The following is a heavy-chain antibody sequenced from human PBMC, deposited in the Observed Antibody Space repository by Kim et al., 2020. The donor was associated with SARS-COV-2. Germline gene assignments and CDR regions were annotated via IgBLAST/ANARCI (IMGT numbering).Heavy chain of an antibody. J-gene: IGHJ4*02. CDR3: AKEHATCGAGCYALVDH. CDR1: GFPFSGYS. V-gene: IGHV3-23*01. CDR2: VLGGGQGT. Sequence: GGSLRLSCAASGFPFSGYSLTWVRQAPGKGLECVAIVLGGGQGTYYADSVKGRFTISRDNSKNMVFLQMNNLRVEDTALYYCAKEHATCGAGCYALVDHWGQGTLVTVSS. D-gene: IGHD2-2*01.